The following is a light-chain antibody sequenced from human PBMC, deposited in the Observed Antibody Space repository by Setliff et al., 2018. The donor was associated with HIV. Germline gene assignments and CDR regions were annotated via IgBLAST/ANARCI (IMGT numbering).Light chain of an antibody. V-gene: IGLV3-21*03. J-gene: IGLJ1*01. CDR3: QVWDSSSDHHV. CDR1: NIGSKS. Sequence: SYELTQPPSVSVAPGKTARITCGGNNIGSKSVHWYQQKPGQAPVLVVYDDNDRPSGIPERFSCSNSGNTATLTISRVEAGEEADYYCQVWDSSSDHHVFGTGTKVTVL. CDR2: DDN.